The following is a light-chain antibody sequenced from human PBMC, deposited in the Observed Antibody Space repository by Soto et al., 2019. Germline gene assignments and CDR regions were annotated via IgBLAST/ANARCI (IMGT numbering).Light chain of an antibody. J-gene: IGKJ1*01. Sequence: DIQMTQSPSSLSASVGDRVTITGRASQGISNYLAWYQQRPGKAPKLLIYSAITLQSGVPSRFSGSGSGTDFTLTIDNLQSEDSATYYCQQTYNTRSFGQGTKVDIK. CDR3: QQTYNTRS. CDR1: QGISNY. CDR2: SAI. V-gene: IGKV1-39*01.